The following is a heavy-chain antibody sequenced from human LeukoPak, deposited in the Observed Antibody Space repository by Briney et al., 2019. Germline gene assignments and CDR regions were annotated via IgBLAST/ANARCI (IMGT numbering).Heavy chain of an antibody. CDR2: IYTSGST. V-gene: IGHV4-4*07. J-gene: IGHJ3*02. D-gene: IGHD2-21*02. CDR3: ARVIRCGGDCSAGSDAFDI. CDR1: GGSISSYY. Sequence: SETLSLTCTVSGGSISSYYWSWIRQPAGKGLEWIGRIYTSGSTNYNPSLKSRVTMSVDTSKNQFSLKLSSVTAADTAVYYCARVIRCGGDCSAGSDAFDIWGQGTMVTVSS.